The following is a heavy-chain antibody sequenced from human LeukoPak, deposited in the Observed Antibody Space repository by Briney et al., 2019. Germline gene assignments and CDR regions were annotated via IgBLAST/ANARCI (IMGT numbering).Heavy chain of an antibody. CDR2: IKQDGSEK. J-gene: IGHJ6*02. D-gene: IGHD1-7*01. Sequence: GGSLRLSCAASGFTFSSYWMSWVRQAPGKGLEWVANIKQDGSEKYYVDSVKGRFTISRDNAKNSLYLQMNSLRAEDTAVYYCARDRKLELAGMDVWGQGTTVTVSS. CDR3: ARDRKLELAGMDV. V-gene: IGHV3-7*01. CDR1: GFTFSSYW.